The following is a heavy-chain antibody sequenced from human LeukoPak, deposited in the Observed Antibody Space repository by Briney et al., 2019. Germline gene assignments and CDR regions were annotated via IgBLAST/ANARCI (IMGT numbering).Heavy chain of an antibody. D-gene: IGHD6-19*01. J-gene: IGHJ6*03. CDR3: ARDSSDYYYYYYMDV. CDR1: GFTFSSYW. Sequence: QPGGSLRLSCAASGFTFSSYWMSWVRQAPGKGLEWVANIKQDGSEKYYVDSVKGRFTISRDNAKNSLYLQMNSLRAEDTAVYYCARDSSDYYYYYYMDVWGKGTTVTISS. V-gene: IGHV3-7*01. CDR2: IKQDGSEK.